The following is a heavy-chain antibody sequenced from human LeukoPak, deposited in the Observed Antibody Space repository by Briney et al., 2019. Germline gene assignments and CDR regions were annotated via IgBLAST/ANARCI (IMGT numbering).Heavy chain of an antibody. D-gene: IGHD3-10*01. J-gene: IGHJ4*02. CDR3: ARVQRVTMVRGVTAPLYY. V-gene: IGHV1-46*01. CDR2: INPSGGST. Sequence: ASVKVSCKASGYTFTSYYMHWMRQAPGQGLEWMGIINPSGGSTSYAQKFQGRVTMTRDTSTSTVYMELSSLRSEDTAVYYCARVQRVTMVRGVTAPLYYWGQGTMVTVSS. CDR1: GYTFTSYY.